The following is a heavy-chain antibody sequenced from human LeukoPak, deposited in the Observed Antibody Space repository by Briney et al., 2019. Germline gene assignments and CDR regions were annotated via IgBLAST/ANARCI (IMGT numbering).Heavy chain of an antibody. CDR3: ARRRLIVANLSPYYYYYYGMDV. Sequence: ASVKVFCKVSGYTLTELSMHWVRQAPGKGLGWMGGFDPEDGETIYAQKFQGRVTMTEDTSTDTAYMELSSLRSEDTAVYYCARRRLIVANLSPYYYYYYGMDVWGQGTTVTVSS. D-gene: IGHD5-12*01. V-gene: IGHV1-24*01. CDR2: FDPEDGET. CDR1: GYTLTELS. J-gene: IGHJ6*02.